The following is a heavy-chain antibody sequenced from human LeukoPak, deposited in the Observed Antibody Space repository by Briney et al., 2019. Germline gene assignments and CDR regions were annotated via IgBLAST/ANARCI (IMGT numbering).Heavy chain of an antibody. CDR1: GYSFTNYW. CDR2: IYPADSYT. CDR3: ARHPYSSDCTSSGCHRWFDP. V-gene: IGHV5-51*01. D-gene: IGHD3-22*01. J-gene: IGHJ5*02. Sequence: GESLKISCKGSGYSFTNYWIGWVRQMPGKGLEWMGIIYPADSYTRYSPSFQGQVTISADTSITTAYLQWSSLKASDTAMYYCARHPYSSDCTSSGCHRWFDPWGQGTLVTVSS.